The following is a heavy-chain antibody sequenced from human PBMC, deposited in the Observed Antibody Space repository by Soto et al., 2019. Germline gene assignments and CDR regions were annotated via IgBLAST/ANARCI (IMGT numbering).Heavy chain of an antibody. Sequence: QVQLVQSGAEVKKPGASVKVSCKASGYTFTSYSMHWVRQAPGQRLEWMGWINAGNGNTKYSQKFQGRVIITRDTSARTAYMELSSLRSEDTAVYYCARDVGATGDWGQGTLVTVSS. CDR2: INAGNGNT. J-gene: IGHJ4*02. CDR3: ARDVGATGD. CDR1: GYTFTSYS. D-gene: IGHD1-26*01. V-gene: IGHV1-3*01.